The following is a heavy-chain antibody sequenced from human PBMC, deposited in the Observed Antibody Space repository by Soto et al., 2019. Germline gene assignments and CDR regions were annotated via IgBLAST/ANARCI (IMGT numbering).Heavy chain of an antibody. Sequence: GGSLRLSCAASGFTFSSYSMNWVRQAPWKGLEWVSSISSSSSYIYYADSVKGRFTISRDNAKNSLYLQMNSLRAEDTAVYYCARDDGYYDSSGPITVSDYWGQGTLVTVSS. D-gene: IGHD3-22*01. CDR1: GFTFSSYS. V-gene: IGHV3-21*01. CDR2: ISSSSSYI. J-gene: IGHJ4*02. CDR3: ARDDGYYDSSGPITVSDY.